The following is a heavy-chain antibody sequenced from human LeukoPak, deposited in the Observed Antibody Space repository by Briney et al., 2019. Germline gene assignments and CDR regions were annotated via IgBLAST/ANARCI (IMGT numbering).Heavy chain of an antibody. Sequence: GGSLRLSCAASGFTFSSYSMNWVRQAPGKGLEWASSISSSSSYIYYADSVKGRFTISRDNAKNSLYLQMNSLRAEDTAVHYCARETGYSSGWYNYWGQGTLVTVSS. CDR3: ARETGYSSGWYNY. J-gene: IGHJ4*02. CDR1: GFTFSSYS. CDR2: ISSSSSYI. V-gene: IGHV3-21*04. D-gene: IGHD6-19*01.